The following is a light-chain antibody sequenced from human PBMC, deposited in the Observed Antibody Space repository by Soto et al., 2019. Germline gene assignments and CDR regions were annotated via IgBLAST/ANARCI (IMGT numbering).Light chain of an antibody. CDR3: QQYNNWPLS. Sequence: EIVMTQSPATLSVSPGERATLSCRASQTVNNNLAWYQQKVGQAPRLLIYSAFNRATGIPARFSGSGSGTEFTLTISSLQPEDFAVYYCQQYNNWPLSFGGGTKVEIK. V-gene: IGKV3-15*01. CDR1: QTVNNN. J-gene: IGKJ4*01. CDR2: SAF.